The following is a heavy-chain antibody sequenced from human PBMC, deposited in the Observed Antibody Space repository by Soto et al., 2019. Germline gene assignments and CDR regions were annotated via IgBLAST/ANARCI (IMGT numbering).Heavy chain of an antibody. J-gene: IGHJ4*02. CDR3: ARAPLSTYYYDSSGYSVPNNFDY. CDR2: IYYSGST. Sequence: SETQCLTCTVSHGYIRSGDYYWSWIRQPPGKGLEWIVYIYYSGSTYYNPSLRSRVTISVDTSKNQFSLKLSSVTAADTAVYYCARAPLSTYYYDSSGYSVPNNFDYWGQGTLVTVSS. D-gene: IGHD3-22*01. CDR1: HGYIRSGDYY. V-gene: IGHV4-30-4*01.